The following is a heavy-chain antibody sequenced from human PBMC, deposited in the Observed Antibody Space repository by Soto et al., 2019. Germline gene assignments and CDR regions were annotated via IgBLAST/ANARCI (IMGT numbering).Heavy chain of an antibody. CDR2: FYYSGST. CDR1: GGSISSSSYS. D-gene: IGHD2-2*01. V-gene: IGHV4-39*01. Sequence: SETLSLTCTVSGGSISSSSYSWGWIRQPPGKGPEWIGTFYYSGSTYYNPSLKSRVTISVDTSKNQFFLKLSSVTAADTAVYYCASLHGFCINASCSGHSALAVGGQGTTVTVSS. J-gene: IGHJ6*02. CDR3: ASLHGFCINASCSGHSALAV.